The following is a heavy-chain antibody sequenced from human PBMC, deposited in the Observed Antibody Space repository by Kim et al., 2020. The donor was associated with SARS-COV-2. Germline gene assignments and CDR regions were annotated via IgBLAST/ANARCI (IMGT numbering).Heavy chain of an antibody. CDR2: IKTKTDGWTT. CDR1: GFTFSDAW. D-gene: IGHD6-13*01. CDR3: TTLISAAGRGV. J-gene: IGHJ6*02. V-gene: IGHV3-15*01. Sequence: GGSLRLSCAASGFTFSDAWMSWVRQAPGKGLEWIGSIKTKTDGWTTDYAAPVKGRFTMSRDDSKNTVYLQMNSLKTEDTAVYYCTTLISAAGRGVWGQGTTVTVSS.